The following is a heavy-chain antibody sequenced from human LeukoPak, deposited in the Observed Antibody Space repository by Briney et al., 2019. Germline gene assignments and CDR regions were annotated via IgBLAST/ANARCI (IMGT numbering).Heavy chain of an antibody. J-gene: IGHJ4*02. V-gene: IGHV5-51*01. D-gene: IGHD2-2*01. CDR2: IYPGDSDT. CDR3: ARPRCSSTSCYYDY. CDR1: GYSFTSYW. Sequence: GESLKISCKGSGYSFTSYWIGWVRQMPGKGLEWMGIIYPGDSDTRSSPSLQGQVTISADKSISTAYLQWSSLKASDTAMYCCARPRCSSTSCYYDYWGQGTLVTVSS.